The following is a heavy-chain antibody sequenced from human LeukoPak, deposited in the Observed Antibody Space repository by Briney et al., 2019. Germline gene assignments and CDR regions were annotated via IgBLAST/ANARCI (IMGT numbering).Heavy chain of an antibody. Sequence: ASVKVSCKASGYTFTSYGISWVRQAPGQGLEWMGWIGAYNGNTNYAQKLQGRVTMTTDTSTSTAYMELRSLRSDDTAVYYCARVPLDFWSGYYSNWFDPWGQGTLVTVSS. D-gene: IGHD3-3*01. CDR3: ARVPLDFWSGYYSNWFDP. CDR2: IGAYNGNT. CDR1: GYTFTSYG. V-gene: IGHV1-18*01. J-gene: IGHJ5*02.